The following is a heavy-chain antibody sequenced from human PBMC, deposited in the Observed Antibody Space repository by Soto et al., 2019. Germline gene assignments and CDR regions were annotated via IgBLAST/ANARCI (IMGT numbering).Heavy chain of an antibody. CDR1: GFTFSSYW. CDR3: ARGGYCSGGSCFRHYYYYGMDV. V-gene: IGHV3-74*01. D-gene: IGHD2-15*01. Sequence: EVQLVESGGGLVQPGGSLRLSCAASGFTFSSYWMHWVRQAPGKGLVWVSRINSDGSSTSYADSVKGRFTISRDNAKNTLYLQMNSLRAQDTAVYYCARGGYCSGGSCFRHYYYYGMDVWGQGTTVTVSS. J-gene: IGHJ6*02. CDR2: INSDGSST.